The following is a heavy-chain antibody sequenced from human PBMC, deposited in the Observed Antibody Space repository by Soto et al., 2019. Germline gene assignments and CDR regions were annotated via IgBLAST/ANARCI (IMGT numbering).Heavy chain of an antibody. J-gene: IGHJ4*02. CDR3: AKEDDSAGYFSPPVH. D-gene: IGHD3-22*01. Sequence: GGSLRLSCAASGFTFRSYAMSWVRQTPGKGLLWVSTISGSGFGTHYADSVKGRFTISRENSKNTLYLQMNSLRAEDTAVYYCAKEDDSAGYFSPPVHWGQGTLVTVSS. CDR1: GFTFRSYA. V-gene: IGHV3-23*01. CDR2: ISGSGFGT.